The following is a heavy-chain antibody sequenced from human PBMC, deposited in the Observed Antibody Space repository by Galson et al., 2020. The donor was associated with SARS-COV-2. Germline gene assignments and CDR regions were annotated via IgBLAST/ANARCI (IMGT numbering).Heavy chain of an antibody. CDR2: IYPGDSDT. Sequence: GESLKISCKGSGYSFTSYWIGWVRQMPGKGLEWMGIIYPGDSDTRYSPSFQGQVTISADKSISTAYLQWSSLKASDTAMYYCARAGYDYVWGSYRSGDWFDPWGQGTLVTVAS. V-gene: IGHV5-51*01. J-gene: IGHJ5*02. D-gene: IGHD3-16*02. CDR1: GYSFTSYW. CDR3: ARAGYDYVWGSYRSGDWFDP.